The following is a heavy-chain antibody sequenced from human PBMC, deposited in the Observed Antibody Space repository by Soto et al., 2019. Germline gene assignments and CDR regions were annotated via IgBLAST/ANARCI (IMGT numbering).Heavy chain of an antibody. D-gene: IGHD3-16*01. CDR2: IDPSSGGT. Sequence: GASVKVSCKAAGYRFTGYYIHWVRQAPGQGFEWMGWIDPSSGGTNFAQKFQGRVTVTSDTSISTAYMELTRLRYDDTATYYCARDPGGLGDPFDTWGQGSRVTVSS. CDR1: GYRFTGYY. V-gene: IGHV1-2*02. CDR3: ARDPGGLGDPFDT. J-gene: IGHJ4*02.